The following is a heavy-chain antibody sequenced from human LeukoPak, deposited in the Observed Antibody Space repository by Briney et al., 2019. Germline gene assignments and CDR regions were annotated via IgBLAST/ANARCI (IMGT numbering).Heavy chain of an antibody. Sequence: GGSLRLSCAASGFTFSSYAMHWVRQASGKGLEWVAVISYDGSNKYYADSVKGRFTISRDNAKNSLYLQMNNLRADDTSIYYCARDNPWEDYWGQGTLVTVSS. CDR1: GFTFSSYA. CDR2: ISYDGSNK. V-gene: IGHV3-30-3*01. D-gene: IGHD1-26*01. CDR3: ARDNPWEDY. J-gene: IGHJ4*02.